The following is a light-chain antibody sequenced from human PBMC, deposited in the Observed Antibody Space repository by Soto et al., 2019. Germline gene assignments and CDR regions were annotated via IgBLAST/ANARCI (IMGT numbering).Light chain of an antibody. J-gene: IGKJ1*01. CDR1: QSVSSD. V-gene: IGKV3-15*01. CDR3: QQSNTWHPTMA. CDR2: GAS. Sequence: VVTQSPATLSVFPGETATLSCRASQSVSSDLAWYQQRPGQAPRLLIYGASTRATGIPARFRGSGSGTEFMITISSLQSEDFATYYCQQSNTWHPTMAFGRGTKVEIK.